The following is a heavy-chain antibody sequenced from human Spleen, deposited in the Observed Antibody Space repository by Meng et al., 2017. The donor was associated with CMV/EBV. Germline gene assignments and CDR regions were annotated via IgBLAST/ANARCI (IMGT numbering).Heavy chain of an antibody. CDR3: ARVLVDCTTTSCYVGYFDY. CDR2: IHYSGTT. V-gene: IGHV4-59*01. D-gene: IGHD2-2*01. J-gene: IGHJ4*02. CDR1: GGSISNYY. Sequence: SETLSLTCTVPGGSISNYYWSWVRQPPGKGLEWIGYIHYSGTTNYNPSLKSRVTISVDTSKNQLSLMMSSVTAADTAVYYCARVLVDCTTTSCYVGYFDYWGQGTLVTVSS.